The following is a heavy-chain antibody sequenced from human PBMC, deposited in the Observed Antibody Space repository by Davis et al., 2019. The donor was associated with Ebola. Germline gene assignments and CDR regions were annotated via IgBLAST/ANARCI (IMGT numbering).Heavy chain of an antibody. Sequence: AASVKVSCKASGGPFNSYSINWVRQAPGRGLEWMGRIVPILGVSVFAQHFQGRVTFSADKSTKTAYMELSSLRSEDTATYYCARSLWPRGVHLTHEAFDMWGQGTMITVSS. CDR3: ARSLWPRGVHLTHEAFDM. V-gene: IGHV1-69*02. D-gene: IGHD2-21*01. CDR2: IVPILGVS. J-gene: IGHJ3*02. CDR1: GGPFNSYS.